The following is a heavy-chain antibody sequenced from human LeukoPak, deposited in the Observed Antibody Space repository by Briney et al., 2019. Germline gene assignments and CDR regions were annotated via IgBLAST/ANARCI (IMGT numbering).Heavy chain of an antibody. J-gene: IGHJ4*02. V-gene: IGHV4-61*02. CDR2: ISSTGST. D-gene: IGHD6-19*01. Sequence: PSQTLSLTCTVSGGSISSGGHYWSWIRQPAGKGLEYLGRISSTGSTNYNPSLKSRVTISVDTSKNQFSLKLSSVTAADTAVYYCARRRIAVAGTSILYYFDYWGQGTLVTVSS. CDR1: GGSISSGGHY. CDR3: ARRRIAVAGTSILYYFDY.